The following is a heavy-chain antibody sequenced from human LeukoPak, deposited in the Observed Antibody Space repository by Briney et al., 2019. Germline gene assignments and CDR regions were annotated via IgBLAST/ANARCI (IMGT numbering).Heavy chain of an antibody. Sequence: PSETLSLTCAVYGGSFSGYYWSWIRQPPGKGLEWIGEINHSGSTNYNPSHKSRVTISVDTSKNQFSLKLSSVTAADTAVYYCARIRRSSGWTHYYYYYGMDVWGQGTTVTVSS. CDR2: INHSGST. V-gene: IGHV4-34*01. J-gene: IGHJ6*02. D-gene: IGHD6-19*01. CDR3: ARIRRSSGWTHYYYYYGMDV. CDR1: GGSFSGYY.